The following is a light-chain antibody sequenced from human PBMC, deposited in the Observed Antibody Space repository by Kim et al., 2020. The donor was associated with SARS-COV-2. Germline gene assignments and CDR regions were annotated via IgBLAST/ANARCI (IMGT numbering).Light chain of an antibody. CDR2: VAS. CDR3: QQSYSTPWT. Sequence: ASVGDRVRITCRASQSISRYLHWYQQKAGKAPELLLYVASNLQSGFPSRFSGSGSGRDFTLTISSLQPEDFATYYCQQSYSTPWTFGQGTKVDIK. V-gene: IGKV1-39*01. CDR1: QSISRY. J-gene: IGKJ1*01.